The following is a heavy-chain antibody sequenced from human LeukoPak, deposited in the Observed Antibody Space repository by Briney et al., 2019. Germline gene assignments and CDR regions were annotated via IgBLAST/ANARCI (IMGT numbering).Heavy chain of an antibody. J-gene: IGHJ3*02. CDR2: IYYSGST. CDR3: ARHQYYDILTGYSGAFDI. D-gene: IGHD3-9*01. CDR1: GGSISSYY. V-gene: IGHV4-59*08. Sequence: SETLSLTCAVSGGSISSYYWSWIRQPPGKGLEWIGYIYYSGSTNYNPSLKSRVTISVDTSKNQFSLKLSSVTAADTAVYYCARHQYYDILTGYSGAFDIWGQGTMVTVS.